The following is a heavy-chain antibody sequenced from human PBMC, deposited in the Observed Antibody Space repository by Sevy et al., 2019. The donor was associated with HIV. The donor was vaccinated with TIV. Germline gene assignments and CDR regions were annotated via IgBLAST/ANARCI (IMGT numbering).Heavy chain of an antibody. D-gene: IGHD6-13*01. J-gene: IGHJ5*02. Sequence: ASVKVSCTASGYTFTGYYMHWVRQAPGQGLEWMGWINPNSGGTNYAQKFQGRVTMTRDTSISTAYMELSRLRSDDTAVYYCARSEAAGSPNWFDPWGQGTLVTVSS. CDR3: ARSEAAGSPNWFDP. CDR1: GYTFTGYY. CDR2: INPNSGGT. V-gene: IGHV1-2*02.